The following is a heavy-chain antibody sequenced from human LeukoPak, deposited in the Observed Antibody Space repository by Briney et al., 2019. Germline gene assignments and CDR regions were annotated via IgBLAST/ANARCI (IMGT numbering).Heavy chain of an antibody. D-gene: IGHD1-26*01. CDR1: GGSISSYY. CDR3: ARHVGAPAFDI. Sequence: PSETLSLTCTVSGGSISSYYWSWIRQPPGKGLEWIGYIYYSGSTNYNPSLKSRVTISVDTSKNQFSLKLSSVTAADTAVYYCARHVGAPAFDIWGQGTMVTVSS. J-gene: IGHJ3*02. V-gene: IGHV4-59*08. CDR2: IYYSGST.